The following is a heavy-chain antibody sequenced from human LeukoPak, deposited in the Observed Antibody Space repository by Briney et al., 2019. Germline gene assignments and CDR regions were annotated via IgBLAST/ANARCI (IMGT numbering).Heavy chain of an antibody. CDR3: ARDGVGATRSAFDI. CDR2: ISGSGGST. D-gene: IGHD1-26*01. V-gene: IGHV3-23*01. CDR1: GFTFSSYG. J-gene: IGHJ3*02. Sequence: GGSLRLSCAASGFTFSSYGMSWVRQAPGKGLEWVSAISGSGGSTYYADSVKGRFTISRDNSKNTLYLQMNSLRAEDTAVYYCARDGVGATRSAFDIWGQGTMVTVSS.